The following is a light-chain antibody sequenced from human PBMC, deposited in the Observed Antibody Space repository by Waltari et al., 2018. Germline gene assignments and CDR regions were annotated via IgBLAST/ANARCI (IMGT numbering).Light chain of an antibody. V-gene: IGKV3-15*01. CDR3: QQYNAWPPWT. Sequence: EIVMTQSPPPRPVSPGESAPPSSRASQSSRSNLAWYQQKPGQAPRLLIYGASTRATGGPARFSGSGSWTEFILTISSLQSEDFAVYYCQQYNAWPPWTFGQGTKVEIK. CDR1: QSSRSN. J-gene: IGKJ1*01. CDR2: GAS.